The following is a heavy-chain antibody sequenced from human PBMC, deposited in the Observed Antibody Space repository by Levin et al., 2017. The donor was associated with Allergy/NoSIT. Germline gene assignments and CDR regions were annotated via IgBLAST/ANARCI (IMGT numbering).Heavy chain of an antibody. CDR2: IHTKTGNP. Sequence: PGGSLRLSCKASGYTFTSYAMNWVRQAPGQGLEWMGWIHTKTGNPTYAQGFTGRFVFSLDTSVSTAYLQISSLKAEDSAVYYCARARDCSGGSCYSDYWGQGSLVTVSS. CDR1: GYTFTSYA. J-gene: IGHJ4*02. V-gene: IGHV7-4-1*02. D-gene: IGHD2-15*01. CDR3: ARARDCSGGSCYSDY.